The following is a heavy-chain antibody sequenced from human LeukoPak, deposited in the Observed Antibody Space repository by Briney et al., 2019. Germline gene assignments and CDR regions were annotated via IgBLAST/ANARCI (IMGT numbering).Heavy chain of an antibody. CDR3: AKTAWELGYCSSTSCYHFDY. D-gene: IGHD2-2*01. Sequence: GRSLRFSCAASGFTFSTYGMHWVRQAPGKGLEGVAVISYDGSNKYYADSVKGRFTISRDNSKNTLYLQMNSLRAEDTAVYYCAKTAWELGYCSSTSCYHFDYWGQGTLVTVSS. J-gene: IGHJ4*02. CDR1: GFTFSTYG. CDR2: ISYDGSNK. V-gene: IGHV3-30*18.